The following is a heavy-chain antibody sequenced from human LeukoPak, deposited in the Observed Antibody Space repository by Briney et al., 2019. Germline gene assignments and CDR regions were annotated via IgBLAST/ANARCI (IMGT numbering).Heavy chain of an antibody. D-gene: IGHD3-3*01. CDR2: ISGSGGST. V-gene: IGHV3-23*01. Sequence: GGSLRLSCAASGFTFSSYAMSWVRQAPGKGLEWVSAISGSGGSTYYADSVKGRFTISRDNSKNTLYLQMNSLRAEDTAVYYCAKVNDFWSAVALYYYYMDVWGKGTTVTVSS. CDR3: AKVNDFWSAVALYYYYMDV. CDR1: GFTFSSYA. J-gene: IGHJ6*03.